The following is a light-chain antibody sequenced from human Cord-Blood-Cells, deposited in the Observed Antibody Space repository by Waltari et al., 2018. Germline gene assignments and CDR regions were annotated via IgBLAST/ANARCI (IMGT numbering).Light chain of an antibody. CDR1: QRISSW. Sequence: DLQMTQSPSTLSASVGDRVTLPRRASQRISSWLAWYQQKPEKAPKLLIYQASSLESGVPSRFSGSGSGTEVTLSISSLQPDDIATYYCQQYNSYAAWTFSQGTKVEIK. V-gene: IGKV1-5*03. CDR3: QQYNSYAAWT. CDR2: QAS. J-gene: IGKJ1*01.